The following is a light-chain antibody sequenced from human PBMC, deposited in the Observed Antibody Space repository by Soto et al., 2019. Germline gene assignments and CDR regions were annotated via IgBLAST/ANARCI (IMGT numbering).Light chain of an antibody. Sequence: EIVLTQSPATLSLSPGERATLSCRARQSISSYLAWYQQKPGQAPRLLIYDASNRATAVPGRFSGSGYGTDFTLTITSLEPEEFAVYYCQQRSRTFGGGTTVEL. CDR1: QSISSY. V-gene: IGKV3-11*01. CDR3: QQRSRT. CDR2: DAS. J-gene: IGKJ4*01.